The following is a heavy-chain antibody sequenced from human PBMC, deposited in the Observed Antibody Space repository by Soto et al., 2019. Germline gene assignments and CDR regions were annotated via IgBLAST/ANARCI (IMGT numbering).Heavy chain of an antibody. CDR1: GGSISSDTYF. CDR2: IFNSGNT. CDR3: ARDRLGVGTFDY. D-gene: IGHD3-10*01. Sequence: QVQLQESGPGLVKPSQTLSLTCTVSGGSISSDTYFWTWIRQPPGKGLEWIGYIFNSGNTYYSPSLRSRVTISVDTSKRQFSLNLSSVTAADTAVYYCARDRLGVGTFDYWGQGTLVTVSS. V-gene: IGHV4-30-4*01. J-gene: IGHJ4*02.